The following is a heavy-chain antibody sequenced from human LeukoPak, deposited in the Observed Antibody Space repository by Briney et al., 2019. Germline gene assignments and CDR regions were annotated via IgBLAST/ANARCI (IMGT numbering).Heavy chain of an antibody. CDR2: TRNKANSYTT. CDR1: GFTFSDHY. J-gene: IGHJ4*02. CDR3: AKGRAPYSYGHYFDY. D-gene: IGHD5-18*01. Sequence: GGSLRLSCAASGFTFSDHYMDWVRQAPGKGLEWVGRTRNKANSYTTEYAASVKGRFTISRDDSKNSLYLQMNSLRAEDTAVYYCAKGRAPYSYGHYFDYWGQGTLVTVSS. V-gene: IGHV3-72*01.